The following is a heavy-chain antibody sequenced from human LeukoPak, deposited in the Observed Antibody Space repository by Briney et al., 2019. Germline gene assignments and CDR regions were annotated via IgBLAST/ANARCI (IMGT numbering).Heavy chain of an antibody. CDR2: INPNSGGT. V-gene: IGHV1-2*06. J-gene: IGHJ4*02. Sequence: ASVKVSCKASGYTFTGYYMNWVRQAPGQRLEWMGRINPNSGGTNYAQKFQGRVTMTRDTSISTAYMELSRLRSDDTAVYYCARSYGDSNYFDYWGQGTLVTVSS. CDR3: ARSYGDSNYFDY. D-gene: IGHD4-17*01. CDR1: GYTFTGYY.